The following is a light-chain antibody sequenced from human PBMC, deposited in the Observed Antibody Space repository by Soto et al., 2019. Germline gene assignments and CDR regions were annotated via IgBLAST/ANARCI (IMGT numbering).Light chain of an antibody. CDR3: SSYTSSSTGV. Sequence: QSALTQPASVSGSPGQSITISFTGTSSDVGGYNYVSWYQQHPGKAPKLMIYDVSNRPSGVSNRFSGSKSGNTASLTISGLQAEDEADYYCSSYTSSSTGVFGGGTKVTVL. CDR2: DVS. J-gene: IGLJ2*01. CDR1: SSDVGGYNY. V-gene: IGLV2-14*01.